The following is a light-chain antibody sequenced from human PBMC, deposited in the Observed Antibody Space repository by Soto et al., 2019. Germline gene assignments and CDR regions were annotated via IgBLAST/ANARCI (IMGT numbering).Light chain of an antibody. CDR3: QQYNNWPRT. Sequence: VMTQSPSTLSVSPGERATLSCRASQSVSSNLAWYQQKPGQAPRLLIYGASTRATGIPARFSGSGSGTEFTLTISSLQSEDFAVYYCQQYNNWPRTFGQGTKVDIK. CDR2: GAS. J-gene: IGKJ1*01. CDR1: QSVSSN. V-gene: IGKV3-15*01.